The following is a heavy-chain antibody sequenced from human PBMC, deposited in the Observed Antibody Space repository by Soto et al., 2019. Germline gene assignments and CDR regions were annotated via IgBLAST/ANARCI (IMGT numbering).Heavy chain of an antibody. D-gene: IGHD7-27*01. J-gene: IGHJ4*02. CDR1: GDSVSSNSAA. Sequence: SQTLSLTCAISGDSVSSNSAAWNWIRQSPSRGLEWLGRTYYRSKWYNDYALSVKSRISMNPDTSKNHLSLQLTSVTPDDTHVYYCARAAHPLGTPYLEYWGQGTLVTVSS. CDR2: TYYRSKWYN. CDR3: ARAAHPLGTPYLEY. V-gene: IGHV6-1*01.